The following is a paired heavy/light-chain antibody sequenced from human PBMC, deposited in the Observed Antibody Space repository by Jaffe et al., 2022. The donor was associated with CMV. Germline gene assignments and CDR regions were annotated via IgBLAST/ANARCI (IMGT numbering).Light chain of an antibody. J-gene: IGKJ1*01. V-gene: IGKV1-39*01. CDR3: QQSDSTPWT. CDR1: QSINSY. Sequence: DIQMTQSPSSLSASVGDRVTITCRASQSINSYLNWYQQKPGKAPKLLIYGASSLQGGVPSRFSGSESGTDFTLTISSLQPEDFATYYCQQSDSTPWTFGQGTKVEIK. CDR2: GAS.
Heavy chain of an antibody. Sequence: VQLQESGPGLVKPSETLSLTCTVSGGSMRNYHWTWVRQPPGKALEWIGYIYYSGSATYSPSLKSRVTISVDTSKNQFSLKVSSVTAADTAVYYCARHCDSGSYCYWGQGALVTVSS. CDR2: IYYSGSA. CDR1: GGSMRNYH. V-gene: IGHV4-59*08. D-gene: IGHD1-26*01. J-gene: IGHJ4*02. CDR3: ARHCDSGSYCY.